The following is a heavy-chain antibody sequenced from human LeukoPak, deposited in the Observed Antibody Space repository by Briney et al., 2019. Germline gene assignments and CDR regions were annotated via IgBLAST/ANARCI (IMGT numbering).Heavy chain of an antibody. V-gene: IGHV4-59*01. Sequence: PSETLSLTCTVSGGSISSYYWSWIRQPPGKGLEWIGYIYYSGSTNYNPSLKSRVTISVDTSKNQFSLKLSSVTAADTAVYYCARQNALDRKLDYWAQGTLVTVSS. CDR1: GGSISSYY. CDR2: IYYSGST. J-gene: IGHJ4*02. CDR3: ARQNALDRKLDY. D-gene: IGHD1-14*01.